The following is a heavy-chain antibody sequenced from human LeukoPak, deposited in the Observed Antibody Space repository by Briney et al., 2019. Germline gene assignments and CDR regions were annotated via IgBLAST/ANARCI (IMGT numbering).Heavy chain of an antibody. J-gene: IGHJ2*01. CDR1: GLTFSTYA. CDR2: ISGSGGTT. CDR3: AKDRKVFEL. Sequence: QPGGSLRLSCAASGLTFSTYAMSWVRQAPGKGPEWVSCISGSGGTTYYADSVKGRFTISRDNSRSTLYLQMNSLRAEDTALYYCAKDRKVFELWGRGTLVTVSS. V-gene: IGHV3-23*01.